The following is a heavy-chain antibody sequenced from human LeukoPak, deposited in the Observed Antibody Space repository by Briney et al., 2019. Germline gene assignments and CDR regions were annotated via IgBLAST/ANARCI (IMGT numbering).Heavy chain of an antibody. D-gene: IGHD3-22*01. V-gene: IGHV3-23*01. CDR1: GFTFSSYA. CDR2: ISGSGGST. CDR3: ARDLYYDSSGYQNY. Sequence: GGSLRLSCAASGFTFSSYAMSWVRQAPGKGLEWVSAISGSGGSTYYADSVKGRFTISRDNAKNSLYLQMNSLRAEDTAVYYCARDLYYDSSGYQNYWGQGTLVTVSS. J-gene: IGHJ4*02.